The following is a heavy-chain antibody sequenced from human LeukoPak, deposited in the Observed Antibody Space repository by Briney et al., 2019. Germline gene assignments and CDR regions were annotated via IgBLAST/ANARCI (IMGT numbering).Heavy chain of an antibody. CDR1: GYTFTRHY. V-gene: IGHV1-46*01. CDR2: INPSGDST. D-gene: IGHD3-10*01. Sequence: ASVKVSCKASGYTFTRHYMHWVRQAPGQGLEWMGIINPSGDSTSYAQKFQGRVTVTRDTSTSTVYMQLSSLRSDDTAVYYCARDGSGSYSTYYFDYWGQRTLVTVSS. J-gene: IGHJ4*02. CDR3: ARDGSGSYSTYYFDY.